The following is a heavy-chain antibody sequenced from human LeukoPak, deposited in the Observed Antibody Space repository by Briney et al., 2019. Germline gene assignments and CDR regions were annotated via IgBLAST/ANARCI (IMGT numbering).Heavy chain of an antibody. CDR1: GYTFTSYD. CDR3: ARGGYDFVYYYYGMDV. D-gene: IGHD3-3*01. CDR2: INPNSGGT. J-gene: IGHJ6*02. V-gene: IGHV1-2*06. Sequence: ASVTVSCKASGYTFTSYDINWVRQATGQGLEWMGRINPNSGGTNYAQKFQGRVTMTRDTSISTAYMELSRLRSDDTAVYYCARGGYDFVYYYYGMDVWGQGTTVTVSS.